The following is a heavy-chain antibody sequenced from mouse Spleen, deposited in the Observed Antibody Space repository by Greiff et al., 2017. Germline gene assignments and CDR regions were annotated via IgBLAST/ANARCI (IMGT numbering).Heavy chain of an antibody. CDR2: IYPGSGST. V-gene: IGHV1-55*01. CDR3: ARGGYYYAMDY. J-gene: IGHJ4*01. Sequence: QVQLQPSGAELVKPGASVKMSCKASGYTFTSYWITWVKQRPGQGLEWIGDIYPGSGSTNYNEKFKSKATLTVDTSSSTAYMQLSSLTSEDSAVYYCARGGYYYAMDYWGQGTSVTVSS. CDR1: GYTFTSYW.